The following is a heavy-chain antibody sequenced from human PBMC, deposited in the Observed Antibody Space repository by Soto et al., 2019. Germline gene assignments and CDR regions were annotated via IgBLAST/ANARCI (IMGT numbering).Heavy chain of an antibody. V-gene: IGHV4-59*01. CDR3: ARVEMATTNFDY. D-gene: IGHD5-12*01. Sequence: QVQLQESGPGLVKPSETLSLTCIVSSGSISSYYWSWIRQPPGKGLEWIGYIYYSGSTNYNPSLKSRFTISVDTSKTQFSLKLSSVTAADTAVYYCARVEMATTNFDYWGQGTLVTVSS. CDR2: IYYSGST. J-gene: IGHJ4*02. CDR1: SGSISSYY.